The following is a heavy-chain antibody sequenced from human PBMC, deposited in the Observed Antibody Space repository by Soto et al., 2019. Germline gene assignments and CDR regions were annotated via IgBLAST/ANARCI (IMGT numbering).Heavy chain of an antibody. CDR3: ARDRIAIFRGGMDV. CDR2: IYTGGSS. D-gene: IGHD2-21*01. Sequence: GGSLRLSCAASGFTFSSYAMSWVRQAPGKGLECVSVIYTGGSSYYADSVKGRFTISRDNSKNTVFLQLNSLRAEDTAVYYCARDRIAIFRGGMDVWGQGTTVTVSS. V-gene: IGHV3-53*01. J-gene: IGHJ6*02. CDR1: GFTFSSYA.